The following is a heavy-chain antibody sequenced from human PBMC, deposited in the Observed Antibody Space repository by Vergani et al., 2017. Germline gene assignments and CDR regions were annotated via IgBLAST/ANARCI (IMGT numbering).Heavy chain of an antibody. D-gene: IGHD3-22*01. CDR1: GGSISSSSYY. J-gene: IGHJ5*02. CDR3: ARVVPAAIAWGYYYDSSGYNSYNNWFDP. V-gene: IGHV4-39*01. CDR2: IYYSGST. Sequence: QLQLQESGPGLVKPSETLSLTCTVSGGSISSSSYYWGWIRQPPGKGLEWIGSIYYSGSTYYNPSLKSRVTISVDTSKNQFSLKLSSVTAADTAVYYCARVVPAAIAWGYYYDSSGYNSYNNWFDPWGQGTLVTVSS.